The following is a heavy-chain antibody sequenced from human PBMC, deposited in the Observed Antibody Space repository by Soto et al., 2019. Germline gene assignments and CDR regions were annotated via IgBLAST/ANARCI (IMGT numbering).Heavy chain of an antibody. D-gene: IGHD3-3*01. CDR3: AWDGESQPAFGSGPLGGGRFDP. J-gene: IGHJ5*02. V-gene: IGHV1-69*12. Sequence: QVQLVQSGAEVKKPGASVNVSCKPSGGTFGNSAVTWVRQAPGQGLEWLGGIVPMFGTANYAQKFQGRVTITADESTVAAYMELNSLKTDLTAVYYCAWDGESQPAFGSGPLGGGRFDPWGQGTVVTVSS. CDR1: GGTFGNSA. CDR2: IVPMFGTA.